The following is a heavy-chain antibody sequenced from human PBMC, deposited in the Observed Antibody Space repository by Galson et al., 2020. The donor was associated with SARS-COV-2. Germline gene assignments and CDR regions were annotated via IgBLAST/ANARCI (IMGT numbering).Heavy chain of an antibody. V-gene: IGHV3-30*01. J-gene: IGHJ4*02. CDR1: GFTLNSHA. D-gene: IGHD6-13*01. CDR3: ARETLDYTSSWYYY. Sequence: GESLKISCAASGFTLNSHAMHWVRQAPGKGLEWVAIISYDGSTKYNGDSVRGRFTISRDNSKNTMYLQMNGLRTDDTAMYYCARETLDYTSSWYYYWGQGTLVIVAS. CDR2: ISYDGSTK.